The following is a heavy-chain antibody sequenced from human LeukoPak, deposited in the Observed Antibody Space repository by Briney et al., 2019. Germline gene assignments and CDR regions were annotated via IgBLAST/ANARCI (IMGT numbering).Heavy chain of an antibody. CDR3: TRTKDGYFQN. CDR1: GDSVSSNSAA. CDR2: TYYRSKWYN. V-gene: IGHV6-1*01. Sequence: SQTLSLTCAISGDSVSSNSAAWDLIRQSPSRGLEWLGRTYYRSKWYNDYAVSVKSRITINPDTSKNQFSLQLNSVTPEDTAVYYCTRTKDGYFQNWGQGTLVSVSS. J-gene: IGHJ1*01.